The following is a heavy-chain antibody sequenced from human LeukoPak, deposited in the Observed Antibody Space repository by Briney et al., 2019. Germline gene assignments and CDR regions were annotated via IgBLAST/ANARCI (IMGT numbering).Heavy chain of an antibody. Sequence: SETLSLTCTVSGGSITSYYRSWIRQSPGKGLDWIGFMYYSGTTNYNPSLKGRVTISLGMSKNQFSLKLSSVTAADTAVYYCARLPMAVTPHVDYWGQGTLVTVSS. J-gene: IGHJ4*02. CDR2: MYYSGTT. V-gene: IGHV4-59*01. D-gene: IGHD2-21*02. CDR1: GGSITSYY. CDR3: ARLPMAVTPHVDY.